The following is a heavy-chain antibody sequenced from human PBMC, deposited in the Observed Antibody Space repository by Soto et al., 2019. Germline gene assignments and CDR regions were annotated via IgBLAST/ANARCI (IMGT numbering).Heavy chain of an antibody. Sequence: SETLSLTCAVYGPSFSGYYWSWIRQPPGKGLEWIGEINHTGSTNYNPSLKSRVTISVDTSKNQFSLKLSSVTAADTAVYYCARLRAAGLTQTRDAAASRYYYYYGMDVWGQATT. CDR2: INHTGST. D-gene: IGHD2-15*01. J-gene: IGHJ6*02. V-gene: IGHV4-34*01. CDR3: ARLRAAGLTQTRDAAASRYYYYYGMDV. CDR1: GPSFSGYY.